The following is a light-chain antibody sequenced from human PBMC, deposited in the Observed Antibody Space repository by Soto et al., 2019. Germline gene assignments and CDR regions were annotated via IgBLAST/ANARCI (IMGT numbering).Light chain of an antibody. J-gene: IGKJ4*01. CDR2: GAS. CDR1: QSVSSN. V-gene: IGKV3-15*01. CDR3: QQYNNWPPLT. Sequence: EIVMTQSPATLSVSQGERATLSCRASQSVSSNLAWYQQKPGQAPRLLIYGASTRATGIPARFSGSGSWTEFTLIISSLQSEDFAVYYCQQYNNWPPLTFCGGTKVEIK.